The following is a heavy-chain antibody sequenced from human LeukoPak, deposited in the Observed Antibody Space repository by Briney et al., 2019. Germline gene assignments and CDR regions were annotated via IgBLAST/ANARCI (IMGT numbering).Heavy chain of an antibody. D-gene: IGHD5-18*01. J-gene: IGHJ3*02. V-gene: IGHV4-4*02. CDR2: IYHSGST. CDR3: AREGGYRPTGAFDI. CDR1: GGSISSSNW. Sequence: SETLSLTCAVSGGSISSSNWWSWVRQPPGKGLEWIGEIYHSGSTNYNPSLKSRVTISVDKSKNQFSLKLSSVTAADTAVYYCAREGGYRPTGAFDIWGQGTMVTVSS.